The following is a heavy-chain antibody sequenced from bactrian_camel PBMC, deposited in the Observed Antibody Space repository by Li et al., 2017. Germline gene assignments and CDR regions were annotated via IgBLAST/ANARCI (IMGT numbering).Heavy chain of an antibody. J-gene: IGHJ6*01. D-gene: IGHD6*01. CDR2: LDSDGTT. CDR1: GFTFSSSD. V-gene: IGHV3S9*01. Sequence: QVQLVESGGGLVQPGGSLRLSCTASGFTFSSSDMSWGRQIPGKGREVVASLDSDGTTEYADSVKGRFTISQGNAENTLYLQMNSLKPDDTAMYYCAASGSRYSHGCTDFVYWGQGTQVTVS. CDR3: AASGSRYSHGCTDFVY.